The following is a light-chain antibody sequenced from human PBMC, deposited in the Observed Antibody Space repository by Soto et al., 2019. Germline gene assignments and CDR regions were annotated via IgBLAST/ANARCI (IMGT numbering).Light chain of an antibody. Sequence: ENVLTQSPGTLSLSPGEGATLSCRASESVSSNFLAWYQQKPGQAPRLLIYGTSSRATGIPDRFSGSGSGTAFTLTISRLEPEDFAVYFCQQSGNSRYTFGQGTKLEIK. CDR1: ESVSSNF. J-gene: IGKJ2*01. CDR3: QQSGNSRYT. CDR2: GTS. V-gene: IGKV3-20*01.